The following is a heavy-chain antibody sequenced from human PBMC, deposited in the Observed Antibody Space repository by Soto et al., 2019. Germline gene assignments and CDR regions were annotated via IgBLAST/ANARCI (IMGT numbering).Heavy chain of an antibody. D-gene: IGHD6-13*01. J-gene: IGHJ5*02. V-gene: IGHV4-31*03. Sequence: QVQLQESGPGLVKPSQTLSLTCTVSGGSISRGGYYWSWIRQHPGKGLDWIGYIYYSGSTYYNPSLKRRMTISVDTSKNQFSLKLSSVTAADTAVYYCARIFSDISSLFDHRRQGTLVTFAS. CDR2: IYYSGST. CDR1: GGSISRGGYY. CDR3: ARIFSDISSLFDH.